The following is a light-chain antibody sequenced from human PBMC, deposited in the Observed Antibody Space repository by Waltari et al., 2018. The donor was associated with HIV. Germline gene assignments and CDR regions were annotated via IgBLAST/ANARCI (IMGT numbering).Light chain of an antibody. CDR1: SSDVGSYNL. CDR2: EGS. CDR3: CSYAGSSTFVV. J-gene: IGLJ2*01. Sequence: QSALTQPASVSGSPGQSITISCTGTSSDVGSYNLVSWYQQHPGKAPKLMSYEGSKRASGVSIRFSGSKSGNPASLTISGLQAEDEADYYWCSYAGSSTFVVFGGGTKLTVL. V-gene: IGLV2-23*03.